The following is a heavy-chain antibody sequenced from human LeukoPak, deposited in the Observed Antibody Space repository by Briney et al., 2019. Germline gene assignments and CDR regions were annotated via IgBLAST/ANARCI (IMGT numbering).Heavy chain of an antibody. CDR1: GGSISSSY. Sequence: SSGTLSLTCTVSGGSISSSYWSWIRQTPGKRLEWIGYIYHSGSTKSNPSLRSRVTISIDTSQNQFSLKLSSVTAADTAVYYCARVAHNGGDEYDTFDIWGQGTMVTVSS. V-gene: IGHV4-59*01. CDR3: ARVAHNGGDEYDTFDI. D-gene: IGHD2-21*02. J-gene: IGHJ3*02. CDR2: IYHSGST.